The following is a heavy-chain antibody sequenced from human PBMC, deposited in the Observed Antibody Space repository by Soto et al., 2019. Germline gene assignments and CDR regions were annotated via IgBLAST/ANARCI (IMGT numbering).Heavy chain of an antibody. CDR2: IYTTGST. V-gene: IGHV4-4*07. CDR3: ARELPSIYEILTGHFDH. CDR1: GGSMSNYY. D-gene: IGHD3-9*01. J-gene: IGHJ4*02. Sequence: NPSETLSLTCTVSGGSMSNYYWSWIRQPAGKGLEWIGRIYTTGSTHYNPSLKSRVTLSIDMSKNQFSLKLNSVTAADTAVYYRARELPSIYEILTGHFDHWGQGTLVTVSS.